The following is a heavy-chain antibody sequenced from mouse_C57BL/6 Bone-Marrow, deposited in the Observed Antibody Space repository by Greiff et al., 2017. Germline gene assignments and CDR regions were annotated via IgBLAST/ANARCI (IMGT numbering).Heavy chain of an antibody. J-gene: IGHJ2*01. Sequence: QVQLQQPGAELVMPGASVKLSCKASGYTFTSYWMHWVKQRPGQGLEWIGEIDPSDSYTNYNQKFKGKSTLTVDKSSSTAYMQLSILTSEDSAVYSCARAGLDYWGQGPTPTVSS. CDR3: ARAGLDY. CDR1: GYTFTSYW. V-gene: IGHV1-69*01. CDR2: IDPSDSYT.